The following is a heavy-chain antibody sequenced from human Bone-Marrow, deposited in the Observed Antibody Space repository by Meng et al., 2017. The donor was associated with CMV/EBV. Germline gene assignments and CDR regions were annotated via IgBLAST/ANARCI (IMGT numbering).Heavy chain of an antibody. V-gene: IGHV3-15*01. CDR3: TTVRFDT. CDR1: GLSLGHAW. CDR2: IYTPARSATT. J-gene: IGHJ5*02. Sequence: SCGASGLSLGHAWQSWVRQVLGKVLESVGRIYTPARSATTDFAADVTNSFVVSRDNSLNVLFLHMYSLITEDTALYSCTTVRFDTWGRGALVTVSS.